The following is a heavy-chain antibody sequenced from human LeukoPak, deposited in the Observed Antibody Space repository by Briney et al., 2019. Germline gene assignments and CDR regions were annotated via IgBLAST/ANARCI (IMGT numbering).Heavy chain of an antibody. CDR3: ARLDCGGDCYGGHYFDY. J-gene: IGHJ4*02. D-gene: IGHD2-21*02. CDR1: GGSISSNSYY. Sequence: SETLSLTCTVSGGSISSNSYYWGWIRQPPGKGLEWIGEINHSGSTNYNPSLKSRVTISVDTSKNQFSLKLSSVTAADTAVYYCARLDCGGDCYGGHYFDYWGQGTLVTVSS. CDR2: INHSGST. V-gene: IGHV4-39*07.